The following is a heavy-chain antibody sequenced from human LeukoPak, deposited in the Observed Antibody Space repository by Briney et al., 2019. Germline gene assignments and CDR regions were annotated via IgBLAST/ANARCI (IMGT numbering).Heavy chain of an antibody. J-gene: IGHJ4*02. CDR2: INHSGST. CDR3: ARGPSYSSGWYVFDY. V-gene: IGHV4-34*01. CDR1: GGSFSGYY. D-gene: IGHD6-19*01. Sequence: PSQTLSLTCAVYGGSFSGYYWSWIRQPPGKGLEWIGEINHSGSTNYNPSLKSRVTISVDTSKNQFSLKLSSVTAADTAVYYCARGPSYSSGWYVFDYWGQGTLVTVSS.